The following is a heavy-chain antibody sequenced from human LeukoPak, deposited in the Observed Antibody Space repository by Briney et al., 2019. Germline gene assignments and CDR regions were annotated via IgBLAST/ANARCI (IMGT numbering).Heavy chain of an antibody. CDR1: GGSFIGFH. CDR2: IYYSGST. J-gene: IGHJ6*03. CDR3: ARPTPLYDYVWGSYPAYYYYYMDV. Sequence: SETLSLTCAVYGGSFIGFHWNWIRQAPGKGLEWIGSIYYSGSTYYNPSLKSRVTISVDTSKNQFSLKLSSVTAADTAVYYCARPTPLYDYVWGSYPAYYYYYMDVWGKGTTVTVSS. V-gene: IGHV4-34*01. D-gene: IGHD3-16*02.